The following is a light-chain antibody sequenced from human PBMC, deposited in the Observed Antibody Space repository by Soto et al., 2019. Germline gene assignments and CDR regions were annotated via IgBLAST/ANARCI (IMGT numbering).Light chain of an antibody. V-gene: IGKV4-1*01. CDR1: QSILYSANSKNY. J-gene: IGKJ1*01. Sequence: DIVMTQSPDSLAVSLGERATINCKSSQSILYSANSKNYLAWFQQKPGQPPKLLLYWASTRESGVPDRFSGSGSATDFTLTISGLQTEDVAVYYCQQYYTTPRTFCQGTKVEIK. CDR3: QQYYTTPRT. CDR2: WAS.